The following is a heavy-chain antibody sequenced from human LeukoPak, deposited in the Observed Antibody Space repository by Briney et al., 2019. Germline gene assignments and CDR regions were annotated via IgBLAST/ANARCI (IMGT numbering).Heavy chain of an antibody. CDR1: GFTFCGAW. CDR3: TTDHTAANLYLGLGGTGVY. Sequence: GGSLRLSCTGSGFTFCGAWMSWVRQAPGKGLEWVGRIIIQYQDEATEYAAPVKGRFTISRDDSSNTLYLQMNNLQSEDTGVYFCTTDHTAANLYLGLGGTGVYWGQGTLATVSS. CDR2: IIIQYQDEAT. D-gene: IGHD7-27*01. J-gene: IGHJ4*02. V-gene: IGHV3-15*01.